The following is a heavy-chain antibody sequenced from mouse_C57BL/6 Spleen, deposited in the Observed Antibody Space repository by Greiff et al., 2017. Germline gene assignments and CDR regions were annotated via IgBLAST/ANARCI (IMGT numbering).Heavy chain of an antibody. Sequence: QVQLQQPGAELVKPAASVKLSCKASGYTFTSYWMQWVKQRPGQGLEWIGEIDPSDSYTNYNQKFKGKATLTVDTSSSTAYMQLSSLTSEDSAVYYCARSVTTVVATDYWGQGTTLTVSS. D-gene: IGHD1-1*01. CDR1: GYTFTSYW. CDR2: IDPSDSYT. J-gene: IGHJ2*01. V-gene: IGHV1-50*01. CDR3: ARSVTTVVATDY.